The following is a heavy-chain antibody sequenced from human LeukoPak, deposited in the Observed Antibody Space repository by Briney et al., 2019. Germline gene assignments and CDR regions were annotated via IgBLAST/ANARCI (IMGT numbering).Heavy chain of an antibody. D-gene: IGHD3-10*01. Sequence: ASVKVSCKASGYTFTSYYMHWVRQAPGQGLEWMGIINPSGGSTSYAQKFQGRVTMTRDTSTSTVYMELSSLRSKDTAVYYCARNAMVRGVISWSIFDYWGQGTLVTVSS. CDR3: ARNAMVRGVISWSIFDY. CDR2: INPSGGST. CDR1: GYTFTSYY. V-gene: IGHV1-46*01. J-gene: IGHJ4*02.